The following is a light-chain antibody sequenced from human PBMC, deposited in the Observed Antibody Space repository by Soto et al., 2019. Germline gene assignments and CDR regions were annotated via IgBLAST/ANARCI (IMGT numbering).Light chain of an antibody. CDR3: SSYTSSSTLV. CDR2: EVS. J-gene: IGLJ3*02. V-gene: IGLV2-14*01. Sequence: QSALTQPASVSGSPGQSITISCTGTSSDVGGYNYVSWYQQHPGKAPKVIIHEVSNRPSGVSNRFSGSKSGNTASLTISGLQAEDEADYYCSSYTSSSTLVFGGGTKVTVL. CDR1: SSDVGGYNY.